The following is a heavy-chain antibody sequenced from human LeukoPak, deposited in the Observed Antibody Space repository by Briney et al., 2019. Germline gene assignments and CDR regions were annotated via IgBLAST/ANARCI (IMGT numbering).Heavy chain of an antibody. CDR1: GYTFTSYD. CDR2: MNPNSGNT. V-gene: IGHV1-8*03. Sequence: ASVKVSCKASGYTFTSYDINWVRQATGQGLEWMGWMNPNSGNTGYAQKFQGRVTITRNTSISTAYMELSSLRSEDTAVYYCARDRIFGAYDAFDIWGQGTMVTVSS. CDR3: ARDRIFGAYDAFDI. J-gene: IGHJ3*02. D-gene: IGHD3-10*01.